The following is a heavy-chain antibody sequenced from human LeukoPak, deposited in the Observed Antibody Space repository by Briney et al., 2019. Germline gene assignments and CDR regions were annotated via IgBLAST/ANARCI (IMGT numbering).Heavy chain of an antibody. CDR2: ISSSSSTI. CDR3: ARDPLRIAAAGSFDY. J-gene: IGHJ4*02. CDR1: GFTLSSYS. V-gene: IGHV3-48*04. Sequence: PGGSLRLSCAASGFTLSSYSMNWVRQAPGKGLEWVSYISSSSSTIYYADSVKGRFTISRDNAKNSLYLQMNSLRAEDTAVYYCARDPLRIAAAGSFDYWGQGTLVTVSS. D-gene: IGHD6-13*01.